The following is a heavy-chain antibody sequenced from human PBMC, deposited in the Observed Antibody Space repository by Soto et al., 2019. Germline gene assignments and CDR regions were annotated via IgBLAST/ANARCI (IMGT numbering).Heavy chain of an antibody. D-gene: IGHD3-3*01. CDR2: IYTSGST. V-gene: IGHV4-4*07. J-gene: IGHJ6*02. Sequence: SETLSLTCTDSGGSISSYYWSWIRQPAGKGLEWIGRIYTSGSTNYNPSLKSRVTMSVDTSKNLVSLRMSSVTAADTAVYYCAKWSGYGLDVWGQGTTVTVSS. CDR1: GGSISSYY. CDR3: AKWSGYGLDV.